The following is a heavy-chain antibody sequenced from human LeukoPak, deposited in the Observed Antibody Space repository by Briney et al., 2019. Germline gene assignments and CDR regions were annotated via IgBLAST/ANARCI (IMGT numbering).Heavy chain of an antibody. D-gene: IGHD3-16*01. V-gene: IGHV3-30*18. Sequence: PEGSLRLSCAASGFTFSSYGMHWVRQAPGKGLEWVADISYDGSSRSYADSVKGRFTISRDNSKNTLYLQMNSLRPEDTAVYYCAKTYGGDGSNDYWGQGTLVTVSS. CDR3: AKTYGGDGSNDY. J-gene: IGHJ4*02. CDR1: GFTFSSYG. CDR2: ISYDGSSR.